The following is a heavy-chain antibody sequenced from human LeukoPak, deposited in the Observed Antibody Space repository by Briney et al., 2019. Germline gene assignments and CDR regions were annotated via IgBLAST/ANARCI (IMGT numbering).Heavy chain of an antibody. J-gene: IGHJ5*02. Sequence: GGSLRLSCAASGFTFSSYWMHWVRQAPGNGLVWVSRINSDGSSTSYADSVKGRFTISRDNAKNTLYLQMNSLRAEDTAVYYCARGRDYYGSGDNWFDPWGQGTLVTVSS. D-gene: IGHD3-10*01. V-gene: IGHV3-74*01. CDR2: INSDGSST. CDR3: ARGRDYYGSGDNWFDP. CDR1: GFTFSSYW.